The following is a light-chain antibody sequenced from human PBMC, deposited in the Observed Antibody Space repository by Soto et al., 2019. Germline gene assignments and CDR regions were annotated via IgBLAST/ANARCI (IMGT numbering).Light chain of an antibody. Sequence: EIVLTQSPGTLSLSPGERATLSCRASQSVGSSYLAWYQQKPGQAPRLLNYGASSRATGIPDRFSGSGSGTDFTLTISRLEPEDFAVYYCQQYGSSPRTFGPGTKVEIK. CDR1: QSVGSSY. CDR3: QQYGSSPRT. V-gene: IGKV3-20*01. CDR2: GAS. J-gene: IGKJ1*01.